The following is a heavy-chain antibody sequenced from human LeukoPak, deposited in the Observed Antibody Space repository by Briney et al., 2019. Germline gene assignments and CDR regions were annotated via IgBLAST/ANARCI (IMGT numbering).Heavy chain of an antibody. Sequence: GGSLRLSCAASGFTFSSYWMSWVRQAPGKGLEWVANIKQDGSEKYYVDSVKGRFTISRDNAKNSLYLQMNSLRAEDTAVYYCAREGDGYNCILDYWGQGTLVTVSS. CDR1: GFTFSSYW. J-gene: IGHJ4*02. D-gene: IGHD5-24*01. V-gene: IGHV3-7*01. CDR3: AREGDGYNCILDY. CDR2: IKQDGSEK.